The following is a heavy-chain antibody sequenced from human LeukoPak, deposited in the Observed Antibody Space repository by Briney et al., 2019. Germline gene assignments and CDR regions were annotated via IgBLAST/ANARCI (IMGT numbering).Heavy chain of an antibody. J-gene: IGHJ4*02. Sequence: GGSLRLSCGASGFTFRDYWMYWVRQAPGKGLEWVANIKPDGSEKNYVDSVKGRFIISRDNAKNSLYLQMNSLRAEDTAVYYCARDGVRSSPDFDYWGQGTLVTVSS. CDR3: ARDGVRSSPDFDY. D-gene: IGHD6-6*01. V-gene: IGHV3-7*01. CDR2: IKPDGSEK. CDR1: GFTFRDYW.